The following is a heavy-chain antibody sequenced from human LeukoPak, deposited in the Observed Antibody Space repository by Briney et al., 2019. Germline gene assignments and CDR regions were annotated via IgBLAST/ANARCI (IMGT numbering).Heavy chain of an antibody. V-gene: IGHV3-23*01. Sequence: ETLSLTCTVSGGSLSSYYRSWIRQPPGKGLEWVAATSSSDAGTYHADSVRGRFTISRDNSKNTLYLQMNSLRAEDAAVYFCAKAPVTSCRGAYCYPFDSWGQGTLVTVSS. CDR1: GGSLSSYY. CDR2: TSSSDAGT. D-gene: IGHD2-21*01. CDR3: AKAPVTSCRGAYCYPFDS. J-gene: IGHJ4*02.